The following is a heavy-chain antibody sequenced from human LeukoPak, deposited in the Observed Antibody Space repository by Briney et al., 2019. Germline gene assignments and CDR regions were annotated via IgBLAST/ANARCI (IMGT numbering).Heavy chain of an antibody. CDR3: ARGEYYYDSSGYSPSSHFDF. V-gene: IGHV4-59*01. D-gene: IGHD3-22*01. Sequence: SETLSLTCAVYGGSFSGYYWSWIRQPPGKGLEWIGYIYSSVSTAYNPSLRSRVTISGDTSKKQFSLKLFSVSAADTAVYYCARGEYYYDSSGYSPSSHFDFWGQGILVTVSS. CDR2: IYSSVST. J-gene: IGHJ4*02. CDR1: GGSFSGYY.